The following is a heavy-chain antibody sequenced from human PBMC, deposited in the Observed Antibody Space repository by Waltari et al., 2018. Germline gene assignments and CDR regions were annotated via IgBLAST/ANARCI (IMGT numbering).Heavy chain of an antibody. CDR2: IIPIFGTA. Sequence: QVQLVQSGAEVKKPGSSVKVSCKASGGTFSSYAIRWVRQAPGQGLEWMGGIIPIFGTANYAQKFQGRVTITADESTSTAYMELSSLRSEDTAVYYCARDKGKYSSSDSWFDPWGQGTLVTVSS. CDR3: ARDKGKYSSSDSWFDP. J-gene: IGHJ5*02. V-gene: IGHV1-69*01. D-gene: IGHD6-6*01. CDR1: GGTFSSYA.